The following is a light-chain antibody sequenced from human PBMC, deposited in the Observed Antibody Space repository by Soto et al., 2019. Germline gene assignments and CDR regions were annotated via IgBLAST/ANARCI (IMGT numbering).Light chain of an antibody. Sequence: ILMTPSPSTLPVSPGERVTLSCRASQNIYSNIAWYQQRPGQAPRLLIYRASTRATGVPARLSGSGSGTDFTLTISSLQSEDFPVYSCLQYHNLWAFGQGTKVDIK. V-gene: IGKV3-15*01. CDR1: QNIYSN. J-gene: IGKJ1*01. CDR2: RAS. CDR3: LQYHNLWA.